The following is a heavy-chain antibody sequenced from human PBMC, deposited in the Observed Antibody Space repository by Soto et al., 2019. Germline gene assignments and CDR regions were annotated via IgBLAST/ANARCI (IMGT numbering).Heavy chain of an antibody. CDR2: VNPNTGYT. J-gene: IGHJ3*01. CDR3: AGWFSFDSSGFFDPLDV. V-gene: IGHV1-46*01. CDR1: GYTFTSYY. D-gene: IGHD3-22*01. Sequence: ASLQVSCKASGYTFTSYYINWVRQAPGQRLEWMGIVNPNTGYTNYAQKFQGRVTTTRDTSTSTVYMELSSLTSEDTAVYYCAGWFSFDSSGFFDPLDVWGQGTMVTVSS.